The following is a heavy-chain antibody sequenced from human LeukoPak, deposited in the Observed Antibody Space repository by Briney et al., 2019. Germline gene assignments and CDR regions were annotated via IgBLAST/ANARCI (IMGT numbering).Heavy chain of an antibody. Sequence: PWASVKVSCKASGYTFNNHYMYWVRQAPGQGLEWMGVINPSGGSTSYAQKFQGRVTMTRDTSTRTVYMEVNSLRSEDTAVYYCARQGTYSSAIGVGYWGQGTLVTVSS. V-gene: IGHV1-46*02. CDR3: ARQGTYSSAIGVGY. CDR2: INPSGGST. J-gene: IGHJ4*02. D-gene: IGHD6-19*01. CDR1: GYTFNNHY.